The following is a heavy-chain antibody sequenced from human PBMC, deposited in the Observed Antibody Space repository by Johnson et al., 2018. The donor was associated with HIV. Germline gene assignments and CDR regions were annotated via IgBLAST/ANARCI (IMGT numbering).Heavy chain of an antibody. CDR1: GFTFSSYA. D-gene: IGHD5-18*01. J-gene: IGHJ3*02. CDR2: ISGSGGST. CDR3: PRETNSAMAGDAFDI. Sequence: VQLVESGGGLVKPGGSLRLSCAASGFTFSSYAMSWVRQAPGKGLEWVSAISGSGGSTYYADSVKGRFTVSRDNSKNTLYLQMNSLRAEDTAVYYCPRETNSAMAGDAFDIWGQGTMVTVSS. V-gene: IGHV3-23*04.